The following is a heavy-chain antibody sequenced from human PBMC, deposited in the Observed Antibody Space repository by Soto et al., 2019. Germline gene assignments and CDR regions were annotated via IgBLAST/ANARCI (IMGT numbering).Heavy chain of an antibody. J-gene: IGHJ6*03. CDR1: YGSFSGYY. CDR3: ARDQLSVTTGSLDYYYMDV. V-gene: IGHV4-34*01. CDR2: INHSGST. D-gene: IGHD4-17*01. Sequence: SYPLSLTWTVYYGSFSGYYWSWILKNPFKLPEWIGEINHSGSTNYNPSLKSRVTISVDTSKNQFSLKLSSVTAADTAVYYCARDQLSVTTGSLDYYYMDVWGKGTTVTVSS.